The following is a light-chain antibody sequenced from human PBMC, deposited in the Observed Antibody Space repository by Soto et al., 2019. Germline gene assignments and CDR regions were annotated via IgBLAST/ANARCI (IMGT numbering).Light chain of an antibody. CDR1: QTVSSS. V-gene: IGKV1-5*01. Sequence: DIQMTQSPSPLSASVGDSVTITCRASQTVSSSLAWYQVIPGQAPKLLIYDASTLQNGVPSRFSARGSGTDFTPTIRGLQPDDFATYYCQHYYKPPLTFGQGTKLEIK. CDR2: DAS. CDR3: QHYYKPPLT. J-gene: IGKJ2*01.